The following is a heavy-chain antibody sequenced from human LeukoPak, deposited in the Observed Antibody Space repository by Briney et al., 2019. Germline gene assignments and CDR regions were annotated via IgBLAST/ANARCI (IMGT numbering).Heavy chain of an antibody. D-gene: IGHD3-9*01. CDR3: ARLYILNSEGLYYFDY. Sequence: GESLKISGKGSGYSFTNYWLGWVRQMPGKGLESMGIIYPGDSDTRYSPSFQGQVTISADMSISTAYLQWSSLKASDTAIYYCARLYILNSEGLYYFDYWGQGTLVTVSS. CDR1: GYSFTNYW. J-gene: IGHJ4*02. V-gene: IGHV5-51*01. CDR2: IYPGDSDT.